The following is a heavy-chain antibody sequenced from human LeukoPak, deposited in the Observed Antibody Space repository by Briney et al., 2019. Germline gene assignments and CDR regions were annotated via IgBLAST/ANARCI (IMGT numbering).Heavy chain of an antibody. CDR2: INSDGTR. CDR1: GFTFNNSW. Sequence: GGSLRLSCAGSGFTFNNSWMHWVRQAPGKGLVWVSRINSDGTRSYADSVKGRFTISRDNAKNTLFLQMNSLGVEDTAVYFCASPRSGDRGGYHDPCDIWGQGTMVTVSS. V-gene: IGHV3-74*01. J-gene: IGHJ3*02. D-gene: IGHD3-22*01. CDR3: ASPRSGDRGGYHDPCDI.